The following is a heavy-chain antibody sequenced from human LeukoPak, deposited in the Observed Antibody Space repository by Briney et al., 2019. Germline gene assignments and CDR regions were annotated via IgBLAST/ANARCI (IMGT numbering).Heavy chain of an antibody. CDR3: ARDPPCLLGSGSYRYCYGMDV. CDR1: GGSISSYY. Sequence: SGTLSLTCAVSGGSISSYYWSWIRQPPGKGLEWIGRIYTSGRTDYNPSLKSRLTMSVVTSTNQYYLKLRSVAAADTAVYYCARDPPCLLGSGSYRYCYGMDVWGQGTTVTVSS. CDR2: IYTSGRT. V-gene: IGHV4-4*07. D-gene: IGHD3-10*01. J-gene: IGHJ6*02.